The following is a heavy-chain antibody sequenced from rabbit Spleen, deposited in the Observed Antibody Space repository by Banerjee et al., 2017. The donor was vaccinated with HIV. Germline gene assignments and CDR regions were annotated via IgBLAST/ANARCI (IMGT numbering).Heavy chain of an antibody. V-gene: IGHV1S40*01. Sequence: QSLEESGGGLVKPEGSLTLTCKASGFDLSNYYYMCWVRQAPGKGLEWIACIYAGSSGNTYYASWAKGRFTISKTSSTTVTLQMTSLTAADTATYFCAYLYASLDTNLWGPGTLVTVS. CDR2: IYAGSSGNT. D-gene: IGHD6-1*01. CDR1: GFDLSNYYY. CDR3: AYLYASLDTNL. J-gene: IGHJ4*01.